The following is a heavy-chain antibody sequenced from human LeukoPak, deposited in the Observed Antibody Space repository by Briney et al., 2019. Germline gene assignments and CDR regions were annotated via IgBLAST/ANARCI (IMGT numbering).Heavy chain of an antibody. V-gene: IGHV1-8*03. J-gene: IGHJ6*03. D-gene: IGHD6-19*01. CDR3: ARGRGYSSGWYFWDKSAGYYMDV. CDR1: GYTFTSYD. Sequence: ASVKVSCEASGYTFTSYDINWVRQATGQGLEWMGWMNPNSGNTGYAQKFQGRVTITRNTSISTAYMELSSLRSEDTAVYYCARGRGYSSGWYFWDKSAGYYMDVWGKGTTVTVSS. CDR2: MNPNSGNT.